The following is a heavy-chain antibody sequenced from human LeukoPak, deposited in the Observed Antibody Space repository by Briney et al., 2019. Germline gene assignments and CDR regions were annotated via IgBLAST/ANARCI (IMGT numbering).Heavy chain of an antibody. J-gene: IGHJ3*02. D-gene: IGHD3-3*01. Sequence: GESLKISCKGSGYIFTTSWIGWVRQMPGKGLEWMGIIYPGDSDTRYSPSFQGQVTISADKSISTAYLQWSSLKASDTAMYYCASRRFLEEHAFDIWGQGTMVTVSS. V-gene: IGHV5-51*01. CDR3: ASRRFLEEHAFDI. CDR1: GYIFTTSW. CDR2: IYPGDSDT.